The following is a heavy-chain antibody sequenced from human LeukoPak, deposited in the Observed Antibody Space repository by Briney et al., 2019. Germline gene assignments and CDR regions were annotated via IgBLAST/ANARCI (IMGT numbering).Heavy chain of an antibody. CDR3: AKRPRYGNSWIDF. D-gene: IGHD6-13*01. CDR1: GFTFNNFA. CDR2: LSGSGSST. Sequence: GGSLRLSCAASGFTFNNFAMSWVRQAPGKGLDWVSGLSGSGSSTFYADSVKGRFIISRDNSNSTLYLQMNSLRAEDTAVYYCAKRPRYGNSWIDFWGQGTLVTVSS. V-gene: IGHV3-23*01. J-gene: IGHJ4*02.